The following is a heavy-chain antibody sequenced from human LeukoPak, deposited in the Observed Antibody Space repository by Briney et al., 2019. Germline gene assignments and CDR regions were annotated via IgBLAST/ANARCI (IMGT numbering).Heavy chain of an antibody. Sequence: GRSLRLSCAASGFIFDDYAMHWVRQTPGKGLEWVSGISWDGDTTDYADSVKGRFTISRDNAKSFLYLQMNSLRIEDTALYHCAKDIRVRYSSGWYPFDYWGQGTQVTVSS. V-gene: IGHV3-9*01. CDR3: AKDIRVRYSSGWYPFDY. D-gene: IGHD6-19*01. CDR1: GFIFDDYA. CDR2: ISWDGDTT. J-gene: IGHJ4*02.